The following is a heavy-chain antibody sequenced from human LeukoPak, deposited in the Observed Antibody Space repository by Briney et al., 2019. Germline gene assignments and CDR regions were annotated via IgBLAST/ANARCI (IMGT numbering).Heavy chain of an antibody. CDR2: INPNSGGT. CDR1: GGTFRSFA. D-gene: IGHD4-17*01. J-gene: IGHJ4*02. Sequence: ASVKVSCKASGGTFRSFAISWVRQAPGQGLEWMGWINPNSGGTNYAQKFQGRVTMTRDTSISTAYMELSRLRSDDTAVYYCARYSTVTVYYFDYWGQGTLVTVSS. V-gene: IGHV1-2*02. CDR3: ARYSTVTVYYFDY.